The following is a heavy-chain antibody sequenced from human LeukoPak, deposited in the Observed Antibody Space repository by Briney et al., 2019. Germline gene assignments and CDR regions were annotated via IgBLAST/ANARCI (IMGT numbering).Heavy chain of an antibody. CDR1: GFTFSGSA. J-gene: IGHJ4*02. CDR2: IRSKANSYAT. D-gene: IGHD3-10*01. Sequence: GGSLRLSCAASGFTFSGSAMHWVRQASGKGLEWVGRIRSKANSYATAYAASVKGRFTISRDDSKNTAYLQMNSLKTEDTAVYYCTSTRFGELFSGWGQGTLVTVSS. V-gene: IGHV3-73*01. CDR3: TSTRFGELFSG.